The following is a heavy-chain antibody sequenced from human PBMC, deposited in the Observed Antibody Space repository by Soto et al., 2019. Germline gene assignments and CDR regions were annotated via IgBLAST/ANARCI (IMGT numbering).Heavy chain of an antibody. D-gene: IGHD6-13*01. V-gene: IGHV3-48*01. CDR1: GFTFSSYS. J-gene: IGHJ5*02. Sequence: EVQLVESGGGLVQPGGSLRLSCAASGFTFSSYSMNWVRQAPGKGLEWVSYISSSSSTIYYADSVKGRFTISRDNAKNSRYLQMNSLRAEDTAVYYCARHPERIAESGGFDPWGQGTLVTVSS. CDR2: ISSSSSTI. CDR3: ARHPERIAESGGFDP.